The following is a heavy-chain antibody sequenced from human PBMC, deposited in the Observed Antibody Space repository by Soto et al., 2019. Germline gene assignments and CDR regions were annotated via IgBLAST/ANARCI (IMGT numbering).Heavy chain of an antibody. CDR2: IYNSGST. D-gene: IGHD3-10*01. CDR3: ARESDSWSYYFDY. Sequence: PSETLSLTCTVSGGSVSSGSYYWSWIRQPPGKGLEWTGYIYNSGSTNYNPSLKSRVTISVDTSKNHFSLRMSSVTAADTAVYYGARESDSWSYYFDYCGRGTLVTVSS. CDR1: GGSVSSGSYY. J-gene: IGHJ4*02. V-gene: IGHV4-61*03.